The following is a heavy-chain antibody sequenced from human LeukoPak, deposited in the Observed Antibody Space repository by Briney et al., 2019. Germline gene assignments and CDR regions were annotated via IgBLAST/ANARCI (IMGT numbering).Heavy chain of an antibody. D-gene: IGHD6-19*01. CDR3: VRYLSGWYYFDW. V-gene: IGHV3-30-3*01. CDR2: ISYDGSNK. J-gene: IGHJ4*02. Sequence: PGGSLRLSCAASGFTFSSYAMHWVRQAPGKGVEWVAVISYDGSNKYYADSVKGRFTISRDNSKNTLYLQINSLTAEDTAIYYCVRYLSGWYYFDWWGQGTLVTVSS. CDR1: GFTFSSYA.